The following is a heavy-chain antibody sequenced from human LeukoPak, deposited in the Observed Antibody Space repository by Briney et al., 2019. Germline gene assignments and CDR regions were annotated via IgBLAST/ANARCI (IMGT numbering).Heavy chain of an antibody. CDR2: IYSGGST. J-gene: IGHJ4*02. CDR3: ASAKSDCSSTSCPFDY. D-gene: IGHD2-2*01. V-gene: IGHV3-66*02. Sequence: GGSLRLSCAASGFTVSSNYMSWVRQAQGKGLEWVSVIYSGGSTYYADSVKGRFTIYRDNSKNTLYLQMNSLRAEDTAVYYCASAKSDCSSTSCPFDYWGQGTLVTVSS. CDR1: GFTVSSNY.